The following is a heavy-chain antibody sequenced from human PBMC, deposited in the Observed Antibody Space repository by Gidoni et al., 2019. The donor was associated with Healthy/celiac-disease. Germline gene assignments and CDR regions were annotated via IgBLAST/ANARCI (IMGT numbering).Heavy chain of an antibody. D-gene: IGHD5-12*01. Sequence: EVQLVESGGGLVQPGGSLRLSCAASGFTFSSYWMSWVRQAPGKGLEWVANIKQDGSEKYYVDSVKGRFTISRDNAKNSLYLQMNSLRAEDTAVYYCARDRGRWMATIRDYYYYGMDVWGQGTTVTVSS. J-gene: IGHJ6*02. CDR3: ARDRGRWMATIRDYYYYGMDV. V-gene: IGHV3-7*01. CDR1: GFTFSSYW. CDR2: IKQDGSEK.